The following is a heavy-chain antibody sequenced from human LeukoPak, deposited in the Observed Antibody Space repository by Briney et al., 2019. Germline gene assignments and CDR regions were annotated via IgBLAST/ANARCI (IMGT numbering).Heavy chain of an antibody. Sequence: ASVKVSCKASGYTFTGYYMHWVRQAPGQGLEGMGWINPNSGGTNYAQKFQGRVTMTRDTSISTAYMELSRLRSDDTAVYYCAIGRYYDFWSGYVTFDYWGQGTLVTVSS. CDR2: INPNSGGT. V-gene: IGHV1-2*02. D-gene: IGHD3-3*01. J-gene: IGHJ4*02. CDR3: AIGRYYDFWSGYVTFDY. CDR1: GYTFTGYY.